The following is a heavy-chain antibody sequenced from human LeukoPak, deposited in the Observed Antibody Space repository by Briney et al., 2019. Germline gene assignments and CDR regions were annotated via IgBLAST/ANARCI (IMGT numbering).Heavy chain of an antibody. Sequence: SGGSLRLSCAASGFSLSTYWVTWVRQAPGTGLEWVANINPGGTETYYVEPVKGRFTISRDNAKDLVYLQMNSLRAEDSAVYRCSRFGYVAGVDLWGQGTLVTVSS. CDR1: GFSLSTYW. V-gene: IGHV3-7*01. D-gene: IGHD6-19*01. J-gene: IGHJ4*02. CDR2: INPGGTET. CDR3: SRFGYVAGVDL.